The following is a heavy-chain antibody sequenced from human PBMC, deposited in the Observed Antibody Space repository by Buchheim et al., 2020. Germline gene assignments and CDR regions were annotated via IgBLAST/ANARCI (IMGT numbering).Heavy chain of an antibody. CDR2: IYHSGST. D-gene: IGHD3-3*01. V-gene: IGHV4-30-4*08. Sequence: QLQLQESGPGLVKPSETLSLTCTVSGGSISSSSYYWGWIRQPPGKGLEWIGYIYHSGSTYYNSSLKSRLTISIDTSKNQFSLKLSSVTAADTAVYYCARPGWSGYYDWFDPWGQGTL. CDR3: ARPGWSGYYDWFDP. CDR1: GGSISSSSYY. J-gene: IGHJ5*02.